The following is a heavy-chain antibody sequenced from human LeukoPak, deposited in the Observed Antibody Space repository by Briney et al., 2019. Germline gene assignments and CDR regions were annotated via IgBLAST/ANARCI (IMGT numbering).Heavy chain of an antibody. CDR2: IYYNGDT. J-gene: IGHJ5*02. D-gene: IGHD4-11*01. CDR3: SREGYSCPNWFDT. V-gene: IGHV4-39*07. CDR1: GGSISSSRSY. Sequence: SETLSLTCSVSGGSISSSRSYWGWIRQTPGKGLDWVGSIYYNGDTYYNPSFKSRVSMSVDTAKNQISLILTSVTAADTAVYYCSREGYSCPNWFDTWGQGTLVTVSS.